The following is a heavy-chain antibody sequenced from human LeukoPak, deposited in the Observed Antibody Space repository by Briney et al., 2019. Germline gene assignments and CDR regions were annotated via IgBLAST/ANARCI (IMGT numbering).Heavy chain of an antibody. CDR2: INWNGGST. D-gene: IGHD3-22*01. J-gene: IGHJ3*02. Sequence: PGGSLRLSCAASGFTFDEYGMSWVRHAPGKGLEWVSGINWNGGSTGYADSVKGRFTISRDNAKNSLYLQMNSLRAEDTALYYCARDRDPSFGRVVVITTAAFDIWGQGTMVTVSS. V-gene: IGHV3-20*04. CDR3: ARDRDPSFGRVVVITTAAFDI. CDR1: GFTFDEYG.